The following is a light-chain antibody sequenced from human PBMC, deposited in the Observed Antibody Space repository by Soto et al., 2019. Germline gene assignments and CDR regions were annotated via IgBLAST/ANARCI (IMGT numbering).Light chain of an antibody. CDR1: QNLLHSNEYNF. Sequence: DIVMTQSPFSLPVTPGEPASISCRSSQNLLHSNEYNFLDWYLQRKGQSPQLLIYLGSHRASGVVDILCGRGSGTDFTLKISRVEAEDVVVYYCMQALETPITFGQGTRLEIK. V-gene: IGKV2-28*01. CDR3: MQALETPIT. J-gene: IGKJ5*01. CDR2: LGS.